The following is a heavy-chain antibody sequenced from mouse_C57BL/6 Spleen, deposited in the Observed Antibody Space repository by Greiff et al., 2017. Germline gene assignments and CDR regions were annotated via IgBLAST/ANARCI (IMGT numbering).Heavy chain of an antibody. CDR3: ASYDYDEGMDY. J-gene: IGHJ4*01. Sequence: EVKLVESGGGLVKPGGSLKLSCAASGFTFSDYGMHWVRQAPEKGLEWVAYISSGSSTSYYADTVKGRFTISRDNAKNTLFLQMTSLRSEDTAMYYCASYDYDEGMDYWGQGTSVTVSS. CDR1: GFTFSDYG. V-gene: IGHV5-17*01. D-gene: IGHD2-4*01. CDR2: ISSGSSTS.